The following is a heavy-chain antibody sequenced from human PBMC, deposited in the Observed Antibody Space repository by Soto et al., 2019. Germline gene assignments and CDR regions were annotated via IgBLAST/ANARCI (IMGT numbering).Heavy chain of an antibody. CDR3: AKDHLRVRTGCFDY. V-gene: IGHV3-30*18. Sequence: QVQLVESGGGVVQPGRSLRLSCAASGFTFSSYGMHWVRQAPGKGLEWVAVISYDGSNKYYADSVKGRFPISRDNSKNTLYLQMNSLRAEDTAVYYCAKDHLRVRTGCFDYWGQGTLVTVSS. J-gene: IGHJ4*02. CDR2: ISYDGSNK. CDR1: GFTFSSYG.